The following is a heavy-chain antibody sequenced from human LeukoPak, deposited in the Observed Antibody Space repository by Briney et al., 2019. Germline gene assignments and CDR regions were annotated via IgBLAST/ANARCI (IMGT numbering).Heavy chain of an antibody. Sequence: GASVKASCKASGYTFTSYGISWVRQAPGQGLEWMGWISAYNGNTNYAQKLQGRVTMTTDTSTSTAYMELRSLRSDDTAVYYCARSPSSSSWYTRWFDPWGQGTLVTVSS. J-gene: IGHJ5*02. D-gene: IGHD6-13*01. CDR2: ISAYNGNT. CDR3: ARSPSSSSWYTRWFDP. CDR1: GYTFTSYG. V-gene: IGHV1-18*01.